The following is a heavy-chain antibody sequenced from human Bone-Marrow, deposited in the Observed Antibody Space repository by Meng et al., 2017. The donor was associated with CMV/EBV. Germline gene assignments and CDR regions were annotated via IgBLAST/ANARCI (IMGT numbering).Heavy chain of an antibody. CDR3: AKALKVNYCSRTSCSMGVDS. V-gene: IGHV3-23*01. J-gene: IGHJ5*01. Sequence: GESLKISCAASGFTFNIYAMNWVRQAPGKGLEWVSAISGSGDATYYADSVRGRFTISRDNSKDTLYLQMNTLRAEDTALYYCAKALKVNYCSRTSCSMGVDSWGQGTLVPVSS. CDR2: ISGSGDAT. CDR1: GFTFNIYA. D-gene: IGHD2-2*01.